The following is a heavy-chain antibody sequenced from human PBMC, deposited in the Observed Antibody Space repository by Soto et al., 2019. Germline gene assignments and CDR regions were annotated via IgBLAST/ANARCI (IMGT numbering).Heavy chain of an antibody. V-gene: IGHV1-3*01. J-gene: IGHJ4*02. CDR2: INAGNGNT. CDR3: ARARRPFMITFGGVIVHSFDY. CDR1: GYTFTSYA. Sequence: ASVKVSCNASGYTFTSYAMHWVRQAPGQRLEWMGWINAGNGNTKYSQKFQGRVTITRDTSASTAYMELSSLRSEDTAVYYCARARRPFMITFGGVIVHSFDYSGQGTLVTVSS. D-gene: IGHD3-16*02.